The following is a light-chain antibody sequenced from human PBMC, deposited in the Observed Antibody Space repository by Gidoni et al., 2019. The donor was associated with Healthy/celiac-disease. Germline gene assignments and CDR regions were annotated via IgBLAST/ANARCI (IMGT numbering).Light chain of an antibody. CDR2: DAS. CDR3: QQRSNWPPMYT. J-gene: IGKJ2*01. V-gene: IGKV3-11*01. Sequence: EIVLTQSPATLSLSPGERATLSCRASQSVSSDLAWYQQKTGQAPRLLSYDASNRATGIPARFSGSGSWTDFTLTISSLEPEDFAVYYCQQRSNWPPMYTFXQXTKLEIK. CDR1: QSVSSD.